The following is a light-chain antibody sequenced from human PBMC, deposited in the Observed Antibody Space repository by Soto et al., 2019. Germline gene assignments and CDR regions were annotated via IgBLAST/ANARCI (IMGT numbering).Light chain of an antibody. J-gene: IGLJ3*02. Sequence: QSALTQPASVSGSPGQSITISCTGTSSDVGAYDYVSWYQQNPGKAPKLIISEVSDRPSGVSNRFSGSKSGNTASLTISGLQAEDEADYFCSSYTTTNTLWVFGGGTKVTVL. CDR3: SSYTTTNTLWV. V-gene: IGLV2-14*01. CDR2: EVS. CDR1: SSDVGAYDY.